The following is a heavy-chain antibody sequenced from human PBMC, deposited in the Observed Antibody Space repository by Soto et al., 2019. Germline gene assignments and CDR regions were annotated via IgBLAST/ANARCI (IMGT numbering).Heavy chain of an antibody. V-gene: IGHV3-11*01. CDR1: GFIFSDYY. J-gene: IGHJ4*02. D-gene: IGHD3-16*02. Sequence: PGGSLRLSCAASGFIFSDYYMSWIRQAPGKGLEWVSYISSNSNTMYYADSVKGRFTISRDNSKNSLYLQIDSLRAEDTAVYYCARARYLATPFDCWGPGTLVTVSS. CDR3: ARARYLATPFDC. CDR2: ISSNSNTM.